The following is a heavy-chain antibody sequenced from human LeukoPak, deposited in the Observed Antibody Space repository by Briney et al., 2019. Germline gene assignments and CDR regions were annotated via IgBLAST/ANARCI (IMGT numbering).Heavy chain of an antibody. D-gene: IGHD4-17*01. V-gene: IGHV1-18*01. Sequence: ASVKVSCKASGYTFSSHGISWVRQAPGQGLEWMGWISTYDGNTDYAQKLQGRVTMTTDTSTSTAYMELRSLRSDDTAVYYCAGDRAPTTRGIDYWGQGTLVTVSS. CDR1: GYTFSSHG. CDR3: AGDRAPTTRGIDY. J-gene: IGHJ4*02. CDR2: ISTYDGNT.